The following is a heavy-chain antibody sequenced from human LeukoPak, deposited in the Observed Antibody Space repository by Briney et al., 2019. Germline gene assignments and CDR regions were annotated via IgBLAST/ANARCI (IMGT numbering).Heavy chain of an antibody. CDR2: VRFDGSYQ. CDR1: GFSFDNHG. Sequence: SGGSLRLSCAASGFSFDNHGMHWVRQAPGKGLEWVTFVRFDGSYQLYTDSVEGRFTISRDNSKSTLYLQMTSLRPEDTALYYCAKDRTFEEYSFDFWGRGTLVTVSS. V-gene: IGHV3-30*02. D-gene: IGHD3-10*01. J-gene: IGHJ4*02. CDR3: AKDRTFEEYSFDF.